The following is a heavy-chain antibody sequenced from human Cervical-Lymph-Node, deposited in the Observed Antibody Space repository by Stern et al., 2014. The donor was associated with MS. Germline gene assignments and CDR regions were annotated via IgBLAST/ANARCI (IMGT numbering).Heavy chain of an antibody. J-gene: IGHJ4*02. V-gene: IGHV3-23*04. CDR1: GFTFSDYA. Sequence: VQLVESWGGLVQPGGSLRLSCAASGFTFSDYAMSWVRQAPGKGLEWVSAISLSGGSTFYADSVQGRFTISRDNSKNTLYLQMNSLRAEDTAVYYCAKDRELVVVTFDSWGQGTLVTVSS. CDR2: ISLSGGST. CDR3: AKDRELVVVTFDS. D-gene: IGHD2-15*01.